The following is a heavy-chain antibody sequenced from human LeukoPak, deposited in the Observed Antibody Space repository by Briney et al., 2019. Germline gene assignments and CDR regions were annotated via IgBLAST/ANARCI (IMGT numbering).Heavy chain of an antibody. J-gene: IGHJ4*02. D-gene: IGHD3-22*01. V-gene: IGHV3-20*04. CDR2: ITSNGGSI. CDR3: ARDQPSYYYDSSGYYSDY. Sequence: PGGALRLSCAASGFTFSSYAMSWVRQARGRGLEGVSGITSNGGSIAYAASVKGRFTISRDKAKTSLYLQMNSLRAEDTALYYCARDQPSYYYDSSGYYSDYWGQGTLVTVSS. CDR1: GFTFSSYA.